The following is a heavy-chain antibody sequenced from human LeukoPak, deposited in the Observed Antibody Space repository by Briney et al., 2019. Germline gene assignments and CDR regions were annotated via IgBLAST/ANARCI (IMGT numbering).Heavy chain of an antibody. CDR3: AKGQYGCSSTSCYGGLQGYYGMDV. CDR1: GFTFDDYA. CDR2: ISGDGGST. Sequence: GGSLRLSCAASGFTFDDYAMHWVRQAPGKGLEWVSLISGDGGSTYYADSVQGRFTISRDNSKNSLYLQMNSLRTEDTALYYCAKGQYGCSSTSCYGGLQGYYGMDVWGQGTTVTVSS. D-gene: IGHD2-2*01. J-gene: IGHJ6*02. V-gene: IGHV3-43*02.